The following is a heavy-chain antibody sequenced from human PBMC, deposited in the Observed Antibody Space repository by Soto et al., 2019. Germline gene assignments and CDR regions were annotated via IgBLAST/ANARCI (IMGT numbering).Heavy chain of an antibody. CDR2: IRSKANNYAT. Sequence: EVQLVESGGGMVQPGGSLKLSCAASGFTFSGSVMHWVRQASGKGLEWVGRIRSKANNYATAYAASVKGRFTISREDSKNMAFLQMNSLKIEDTAVYCCSSPEYCSGTSCLGYWGQGTLVTVSS. D-gene: IGHD2-2*01. J-gene: IGHJ4*02. V-gene: IGHV3-73*02. CDR3: SSPEYCSGTSCLGY. CDR1: GFTFSGSV.